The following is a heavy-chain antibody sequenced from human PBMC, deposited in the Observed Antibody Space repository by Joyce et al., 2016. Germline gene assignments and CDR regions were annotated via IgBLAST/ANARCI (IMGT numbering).Heavy chain of an antibody. D-gene: IGHD4-11*01. CDR1: AFTFRDYA. J-gene: IGHJ3*02. Sequence: EMQLLESGGGLVQPGGSLRISCAASAFTFRDYAMTWVRQSPGRGLEWVSTISGGSHTTSYADSVKGRFTISRDNSKNTLFLQMDGLRVEDSAIYFCARGRATITTYDAFDIWGQGTMITVSS. CDR2: ISGGSHTT. V-gene: IGHV3-23*01. CDR3: ARGRATITTYDAFDI.